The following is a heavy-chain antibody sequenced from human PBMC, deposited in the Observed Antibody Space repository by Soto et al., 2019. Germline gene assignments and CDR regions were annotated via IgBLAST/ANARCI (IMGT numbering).Heavy chain of an antibody. V-gene: IGHV1-18*01. CDR3: ARVDPRGVAVVRDY. CDR1: GNTFASHG. D-gene: IGHD3-10*01. CDR2: ISGFDGQT. J-gene: IGHJ4*02. Sequence: ASVEVSCKXSGNTFASHGFSWVRQAPGQGLEWMGWISGFDGQTNYALKFQGRVTLTTDTSTSTAYMELRSLRSDDTAVYFCARVDPRGVAVVRDYWGQGTLVTVSS.